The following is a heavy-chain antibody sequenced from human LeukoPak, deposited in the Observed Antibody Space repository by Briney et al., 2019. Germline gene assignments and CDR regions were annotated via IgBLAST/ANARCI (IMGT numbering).Heavy chain of an antibody. J-gene: IGHJ4*02. V-gene: IGHV1-2*02. CDR3: ARGQQLVPWGVDY. Sequence: ASVKVSCKASGYTFTGYYMHWVRQAPGQGLEWMGWINPNSGGTNYAQKFQGGVTMTRDTSISTAYMELSRLRSDDTAVYYCARGQQLVPWGVDYWGQGTLVTVSS. D-gene: IGHD6-13*01. CDR2: INPNSGGT. CDR1: GYTFTGYY.